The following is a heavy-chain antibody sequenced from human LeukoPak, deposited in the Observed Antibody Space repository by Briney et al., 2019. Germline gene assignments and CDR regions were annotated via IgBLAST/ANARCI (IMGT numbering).Heavy chain of an antibody. V-gene: IGHV3-30*04. CDR3: AQWGY. J-gene: IGHJ4*02. CDR2: ISYDGSNK. Sequence: GRSLRLSCAASGFTFSSYAMHWVRQAPGKGLEWVAVISYDGSNKYYAESVKGRFTISRDNSKNTLYLQMNSLRAEDTAVYYCAQWGYWGQGTLVTVSS. D-gene: IGHD1-26*01. CDR1: GFTFSSYA.